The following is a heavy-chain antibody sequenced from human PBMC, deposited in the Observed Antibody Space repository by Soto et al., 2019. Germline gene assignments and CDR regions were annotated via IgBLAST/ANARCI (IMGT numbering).Heavy chain of an antibody. V-gene: IGHV3-30-3*01. CDR2: ISYDGSNK. J-gene: IGHJ3*02. CDR1: GFTFSSYA. CDR3: ARDRHAFEI. Sequence: PGGSLRLSCAASGFTFSSYAMHWVRQAPGKGLEWVAVISYDGSNKYYADSVKGRFTISRDNSKNTLYLQMNSLRAEDTAVYYCARDRHAFEIWGQGTMVTGSS.